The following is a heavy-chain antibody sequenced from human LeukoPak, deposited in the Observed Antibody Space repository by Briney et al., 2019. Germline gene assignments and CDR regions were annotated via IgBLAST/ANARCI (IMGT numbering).Heavy chain of an antibody. CDR3: ARNVRRGVFWFDP. Sequence: ASVKVSCRASGYTFTSYGVSGVRQAPGQGLEWMGWISAYNGNTNYAQKLQGRVTMTTDTSTSTASMELRSLRSGDTAVYYCARNVRRGVFWFDPWGQGTLVTVSS. V-gene: IGHV1-18*01. J-gene: IGHJ5*02. CDR1: GYTFTSYG. D-gene: IGHD3-16*01. CDR2: ISAYNGNT.